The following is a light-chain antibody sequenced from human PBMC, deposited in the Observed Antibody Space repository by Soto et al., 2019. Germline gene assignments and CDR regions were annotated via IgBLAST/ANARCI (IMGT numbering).Light chain of an antibody. CDR3: SSYTSSSTLVV. J-gene: IGLJ2*01. Sequence: QSALTQPASVSGSPGQSITISCTGTSSDVGGYNYVSWYQQHPGKAPKHMIYDVRNRPSGVSNRFSGSKSGNTASLTSSGLQSEDEADYYCSSYTSSSTLVVFGGGTKLTVL. V-gene: IGLV2-14*01. CDR2: DVR. CDR1: SSDVGGYNY.